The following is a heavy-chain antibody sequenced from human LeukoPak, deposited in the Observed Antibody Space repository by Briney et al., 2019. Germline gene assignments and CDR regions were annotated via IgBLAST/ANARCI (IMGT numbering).Heavy chain of an antibody. CDR3: ARRRPQHYRVAFDY. CDR2: IYYSGST. D-gene: IGHD4-11*01. J-gene: IGHJ4*02. CDR1: GGSISSYY. Sequence: SETLSLTCTVSGGSISSYYWSWIRQPPGKGLEWIGYIYYSGSTNYNPSLKSRVTISVDTSKNQFSLKLSSVTAADTAVYYCARRRPQHYRVAFDYWGQGTLVTVSS. V-gene: IGHV4-59*12.